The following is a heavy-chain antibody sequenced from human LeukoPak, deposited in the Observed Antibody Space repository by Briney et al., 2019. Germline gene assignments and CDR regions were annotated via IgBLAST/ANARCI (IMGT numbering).Heavy chain of an antibody. D-gene: IGHD3-22*01. CDR3: ARSSAWDVYFFDS. V-gene: IGHV5-51*01. CDR2: IYGGDSDT. J-gene: IGHJ4*02. Sequence: GESLTISCKASGYSFIGYWIAWVRQMPGQGLEWMGIIYGGDSDTRYSPSFQGQVTISADKSLNTAYLQWSSLKASDTAKYYCARSSAWDVYFFDSWGQGTLVTVSS. CDR1: GYSFIGYW.